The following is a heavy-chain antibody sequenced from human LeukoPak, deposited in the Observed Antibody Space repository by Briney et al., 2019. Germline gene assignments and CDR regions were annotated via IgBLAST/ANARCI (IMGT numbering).Heavy chain of an antibody. CDR1: GYTFTSYG. CDR3: ARAGRPVYYYYMDV. D-gene: IGHD6-6*01. Sequence: GASVKVSCKASGYTFTSYGISWVRQAPGQGLEWMGWISAYNGNTNYAQKLQGGVTMTTDTSTSTAYMELRSLRSDDTAVYYCARAGRPVYYYYMDVWGKGTTVTVSS. J-gene: IGHJ6*03. V-gene: IGHV1-18*01. CDR2: ISAYNGNT.